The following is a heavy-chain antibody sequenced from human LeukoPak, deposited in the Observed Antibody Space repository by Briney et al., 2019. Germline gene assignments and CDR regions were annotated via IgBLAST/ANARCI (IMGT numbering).Heavy chain of an antibody. V-gene: IGHV1-18*01. CDR2: ISVYNGHT. CDR3: ARGLEDYGGNWFDP. D-gene: IGHD4-23*01. CDR1: GYSFRNYG. J-gene: IGHJ5*02. Sequence: ASVKVSCKASGYSFRNYGMSWVRQAPGHGLEWMGWISVYNGHTNYAQKFQGRVTMTADMFTATAYMELRSLRSDDTAVYYCARGLEDYGGNWFDPWGQGTLVTVSS.